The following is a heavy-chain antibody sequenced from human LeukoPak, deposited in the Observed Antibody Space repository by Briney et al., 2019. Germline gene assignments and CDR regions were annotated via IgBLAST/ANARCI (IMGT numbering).Heavy chain of an antibody. CDR3: TTRIGDY. V-gene: IGHV3-23*01. CDR2: ITGDATST. D-gene: IGHD1-14*01. Sequence: GGSLRLSCAASGFTFSTYGMHWVRQAPGKGLEWVSGITGDATSTYYSDSVKGRFTVSRDNSKNTLYLQMNSLKTEDTAVYYCTTRIGDYWGQGTLVTVSS. CDR1: GFTFSTYG. J-gene: IGHJ4*02.